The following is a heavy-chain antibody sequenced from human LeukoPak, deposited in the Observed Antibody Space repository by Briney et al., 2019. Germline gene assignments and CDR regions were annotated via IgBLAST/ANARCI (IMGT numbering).Heavy chain of an antibody. J-gene: IGHJ6*02. V-gene: IGHV3-74*01. CDR1: GFTFSSYW. Sequence: GGSLRLSCAASGFTFSSYWVHWVRQAPGKGLVWVSRINSDGSSTSYADSVKGRFTTSRDNAKNSLYLQMSNLRAEDTAVYFCARGGGLDVWGQGATVTVSS. CDR2: INSDGSST. D-gene: IGHD3-16*01. CDR3: ARGGGLDV.